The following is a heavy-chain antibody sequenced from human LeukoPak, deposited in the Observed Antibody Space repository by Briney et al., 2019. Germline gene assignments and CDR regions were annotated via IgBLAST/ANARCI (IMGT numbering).Heavy chain of an antibody. CDR3: TTLPGGYYYYYGMDV. J-gene: IGHJ6*02. V-gene: IGHV3-15*01. CDR2: IKSKTEGGTT. CDR1: GFTFSNAW. Sequence: PGGSLRLSCAASGFTFSNAWVSWVRQAPGKGPEWVGRIKSKTEGGTTDYAAPVKGRFTISRDDSKNTLYLQMNSLKTEDTAVYYCTTLPGGYYYYYGMDVWGQATTVTVSS. D-gene: IGHD3-16*01.